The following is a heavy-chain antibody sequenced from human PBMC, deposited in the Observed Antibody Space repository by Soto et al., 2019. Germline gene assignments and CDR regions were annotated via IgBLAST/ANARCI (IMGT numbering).Heavy chain of an antibody. D-gene: IGHD3-22*01. CDR2: IYYSGST. CDR3: ARDGASESSGYNWFDP. Sequence: SETLSLTCTVSGGSISSGGYYWNWIRQHPGKGLEWIGYIYYSGSTYYNPSLRSRLTISLDTSKNQFSLKLSSVTAADTAVYYCARDGASESSGYNWFDPWGQGTLVTVSS. J-gene: IGHJ5*02. CDR1: GGSISSGGYY. V-gene: IGHV4-31*03.